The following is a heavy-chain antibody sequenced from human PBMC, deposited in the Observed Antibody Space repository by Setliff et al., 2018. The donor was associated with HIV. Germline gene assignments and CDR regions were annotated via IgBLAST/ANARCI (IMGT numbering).Heavy chain of an antibody. V-gene: IGHV4-59*11. CDR3: ARDAPTVYANGWFDP. D-gene: IGHD2-8*01. Sequence: SETLSLTCTVSGGSISSHYWNWIRQSPGKGLEWIGNIYHSGSTNYNPSLKSRVIMSVDTSKNRFSLKLSSVTAADTAVYYCARDAPTVYANGWFDPWGQGTLVTVSS. J-gene: IGHJ5*02. CDR2: IYHSGST. CDR1: GGSISSHY.